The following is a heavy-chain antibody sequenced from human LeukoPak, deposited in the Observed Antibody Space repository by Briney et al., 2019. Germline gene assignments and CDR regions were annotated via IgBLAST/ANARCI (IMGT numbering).Heavy chain of an antibody. D-gene: IGHD3-22*01. Sequence: SETLSLTCAVSGGTISSYYRSWIRQPAGKGLEWIGRIYTSGSTNYNPSLKSRVTMSVDTSKNQFSLKLSSVTAADTAVYYCARERTVVVIPGGWFTPWRPATLVTLSS. V-gene: IGHV4-4*07. CDR1: GGTISSYY. CDR2: IYTSGST. CDR3: ARERTVVVIPGGWFTP. J-gene: IGHJ5*02.